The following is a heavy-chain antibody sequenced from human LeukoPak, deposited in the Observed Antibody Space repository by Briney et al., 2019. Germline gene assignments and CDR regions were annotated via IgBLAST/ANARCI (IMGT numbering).Heavy chain of an antibody. CDR3: ARSGLSSAHRLTQGY. J-gene: IGHJ4*02. Sequence: SVKVSCKASGGTFSSYAISWVRQAPGQGLEWMGGIIPIFGTANYAQKFQGRVTITADESTSTAYMELRSLRSDDTAVYYCARSGLSSAHRLTQGYWGQGTLVTVSS. V-gene: IGHV1-69*13. CDR2: IIPIFGTA. CDR1: GGTFSSYA. D-gene: IGHD1-14*01.